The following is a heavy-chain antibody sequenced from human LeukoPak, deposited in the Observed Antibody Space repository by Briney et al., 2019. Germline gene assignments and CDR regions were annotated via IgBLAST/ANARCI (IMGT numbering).Heavy chain of an antibody. D-gene: IGHD3-22*01. V-gene: IGHV1-69*02. Sequence: SVKVSCKASGGTFSSYTISWVRQAPGQGREWMGRIIPILGIANYAQKFQGRVTITADKSTSTAYMELSSLRSEDTAVYYCASAYDSSGDSLYYYYMDVWGKGTTVTVSS. CDR3: ASAYDSSGDSLYYYYMDV. CDR2: IIPILGIA. J-gene: IGHJ6*03. CDR1: GGTFSSYT.